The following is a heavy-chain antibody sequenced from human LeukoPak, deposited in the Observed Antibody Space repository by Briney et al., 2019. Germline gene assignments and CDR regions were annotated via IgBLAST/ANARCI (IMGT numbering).Heavy chain of an antibody. D-gene: IGHD3-3*01. CDR1: GGSISSYY. CDR3: ARGRITIFGVVSHYYYYYMDV. V-gene: IGHV4-59*08. CDR2: IYYSGST. Sequence: SETLSLTCTVSGGSISSYYWSWIRQPPGKGLEWIGYIYYSGSTNYNPSLKSRVTMSVDTSKNQFSLKLSSVTAADTAVYYCARGRITIFGVVSHYYYYYMDVWGKGTTVTVSS. J-gene: IGHJ6*03.